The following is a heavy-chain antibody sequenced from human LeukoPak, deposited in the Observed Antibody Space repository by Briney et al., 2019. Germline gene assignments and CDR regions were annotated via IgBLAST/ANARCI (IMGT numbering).Heavy chain of an antibody. CDR2: ISGSGGST. Sequence: PGGSLRLSCAASGFTFSSYGMSWVRQAPGKGLEWVSAISGSGGSTYYADSVKGRFTISRDNAKNSLYLQMNSLRAADTAVYYCARETSYYGSGSYHYWGQGTLVTVSS. CDR3: ARETSYYGSGSYHY. J-gene: IGHJ4*02. D-gene: IGHD3-10*01. CDR1: GFTFSSYG. V-gene: IGHV3-23*01.